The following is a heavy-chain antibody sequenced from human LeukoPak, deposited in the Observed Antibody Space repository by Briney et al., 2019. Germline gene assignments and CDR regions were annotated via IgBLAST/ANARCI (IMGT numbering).Heavy chain of an antibody. CDR2: IQYDGSNK. D-gene: IGHD2/OR15-2a*01. Sequence: GGSLRLSCAASGLTFSSHGMHWVRQAPGKGLEWVTFIQYDGSNKYYADSVKGRFTISRDNSKNTLYLQMNSLGAEDTAVYYCAKGGNIRVLDYYYYMDVWGKGTTVTVSS. CDR1: GLTFSSHG. J-gene: IGHJ6*03. V-gene: IGHV3-30*02. CDR3: AKGGNIRVLDYYYYMDV.